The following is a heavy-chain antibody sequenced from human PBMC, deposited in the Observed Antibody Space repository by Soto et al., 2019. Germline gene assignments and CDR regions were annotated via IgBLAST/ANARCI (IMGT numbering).Heavy chain of an antibody. J-gene: IGHJ1*01. Sequence: GGSLRLSCAASGFTFSSYSMNWVRQAPGKGLEWVSYISSSSSTIYYADSVKGRFTISRDNAKNSLYLQMNSLRAEDTAVYYCARDRISDSQWLVPRVEYFQHWGQGTLVTVSS. CDR2: ISSSSSTI. CDR1: GFTFSSYS. V-gene: IGHV3-48*01. CDR3: ARDRISDSQWLVPRVEYFQH. D-gene: IGHD6-19*01.